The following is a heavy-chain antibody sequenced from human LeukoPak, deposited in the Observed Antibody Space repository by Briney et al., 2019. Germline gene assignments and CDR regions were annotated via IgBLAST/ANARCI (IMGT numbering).Heavy chain of an antibody. D-gene: IGHD3-22*01. CDR2: INWNGGST. J-gene: IGHJ3*02. CDR1: GFTFSSYW. Sequence: GGSLRLSCAASGFTFSSYWMSWVRQAPGKGLEWVSGINWNGGSTGYADSVKGRFTISRDNAKNSLYLQMNSLRAEDTALYYCARGSNYYDSSGYYYPWNAFDIWGQGTMVTVSS. CDR3: ARGSNYYDSSGYYYPWNAFDI. V-gene: IGHV3-20*04.